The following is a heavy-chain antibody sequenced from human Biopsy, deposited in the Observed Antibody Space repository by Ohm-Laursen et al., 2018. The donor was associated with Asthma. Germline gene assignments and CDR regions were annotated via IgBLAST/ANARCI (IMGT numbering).Heavy chain of an antibody. J-gene: IGHJ4*02. CDR2: ISHDGTTE. CDR1: GFTFSSYG. D-gene: IGHD6-13*01. V-gene: IGHV3-30*18. Sequence: SSLRLSCAAFGFTFSSYGMNWVRQAPGKGLEWVAIISHDGTTEYYADSVKGRFTISRDNSRDTVSLQMNSLRADDTAAYYCAKGWYFDSWGQGTQVTVSS. CDR3: AKGWYFDS.